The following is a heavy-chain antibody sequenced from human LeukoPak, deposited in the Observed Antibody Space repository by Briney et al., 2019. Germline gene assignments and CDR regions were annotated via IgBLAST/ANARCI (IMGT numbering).Heavy chain of an antibody. Sequence: GGSLRLSCAASGFTVSSNYMSWVRQAPGKGLEWVSVIYSGGSTYYADSVKGRFTISRDNSKNTLYLQMNSLRAEDTAVYYCARDGRGIVGATSYNFDYWGQGTLVTVSS. V-gene: IGHV3-66*01. J-gene: IGHJ4*02. CDR1: GFTVSSNY. CDR2: IYSGGST. D-gene: IGHD1-26*01. CDR3: ARDGRGIVGATSYNFDY.